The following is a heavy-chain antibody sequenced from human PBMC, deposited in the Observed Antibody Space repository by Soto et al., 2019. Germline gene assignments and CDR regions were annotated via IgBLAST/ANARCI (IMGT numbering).Heavy chain of an antibody. V-gene: IGHV4-59*01. CDR1: GGSISPYY. D-gene: IGHD6-13*01. Sequence: PSETLSLTCTVFGGSISPYYWSWIRQSPGRGLEWIGYVYYSGNTNYNPSLESRVTISVDTSRNQFSLKLTSVTAADTAVYYCARKGAAASYAHYYMDVWGTGTTVTVSS. CDR3: ARKGAAASYAHYYMDV. J-gene: IGHJ6*03. CDR2: VYYSGNT.